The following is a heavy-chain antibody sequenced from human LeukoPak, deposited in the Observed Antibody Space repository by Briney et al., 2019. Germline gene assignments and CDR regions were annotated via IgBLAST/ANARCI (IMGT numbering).Heavy chain of an antibody. Sequence: QTGGSLRLSCAASGFTFSSYAMSWVRQAPGKGLEWVSAISGSGGSTYYADSVKGRFTISRDNSKNTLYLQMNSLRAEDTAVYYCAKDNKGRRIMITFGGVGGPGLLGYWGQGTLVTVSS. CDR2: ISGSGGST. V-gene: IGHV3-23*01. D-gene: IGHD3-16*01. CDR3: AKDNKGRRIMITFGGVGGPGLLGY. CDR1: GFTFSSYA. J-gene: IGHJ4*02.